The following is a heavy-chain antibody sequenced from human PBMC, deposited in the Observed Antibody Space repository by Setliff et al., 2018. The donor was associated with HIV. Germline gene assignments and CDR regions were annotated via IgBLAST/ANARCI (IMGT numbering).Heavy chain of an antibody. CDR2: INYSGST. Sequence: SETLSLTCAVYGASFSAYYWSWIRQPPGKGLEWIGEINYSGSTNYKASLKSRVTISADTSKNQFSLKLSSVTAADTAVYFCARVVWTAAAGTIDYFYYGLDVWGLGTTVTVSS. CDR3: ARVVWTAAAGTIDYFYYGLDV. V-gene: IGHV4-34*01. CDR1: GASFSAYY. J-gene: IGHJ6*02. D-gene: IGHD6-13*01.